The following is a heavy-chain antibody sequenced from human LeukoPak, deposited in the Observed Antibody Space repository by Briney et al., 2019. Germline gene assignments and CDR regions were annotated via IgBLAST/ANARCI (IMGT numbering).Heavy chain of an antibody. CDR2: ISSSASTI. CDR1: GFPFSSYE. V-gene: IGHV3-48*03. CDR3: AMRFDY. D-gene: IGHD3-10*01. J-gene: IGHJ4*02. Sequence: QTGGSLRLSCAASGFPFSSYEMNWVRQSPGKGLEWVSYISSSASTIYYADSVKGRFTISRDNAKNSLYLQMNGLRAEDTAVYYCAMRFDYWGQGTLVTVSS.